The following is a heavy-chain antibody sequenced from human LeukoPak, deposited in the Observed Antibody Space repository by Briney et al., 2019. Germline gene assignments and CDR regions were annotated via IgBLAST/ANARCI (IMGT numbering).Heavy chain of an antibody. Sequence: GGSLRLSCAASGFTFGDHIMNWVRQLPGKRLEWVAYVSGSGSTVYYADSVKGRFTVSRDNGKSSLYLQMNSLRVEDTALYYCARDKGPNCIDIWGQGTIVTVSS. CDR2: VSGSGSTV. CDR3: ARDKGPNCIDI. J-gene: IGHJ3*02. D-gene: IGHD2-15*01. CDR1: GFTFGDHI. V-gene: IGHV3-48*01.